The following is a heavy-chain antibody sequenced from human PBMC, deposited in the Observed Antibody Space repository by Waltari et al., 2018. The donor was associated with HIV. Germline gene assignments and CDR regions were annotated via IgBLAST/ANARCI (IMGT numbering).Heavy chain of an antibody. CDR3: ARLGSGTYFSTRIDY. CDR2: PSSSPFV. CDR1: GDSISTSSFY. Sequence: QVQLKESGPGLVKPSETLSLTCTISGDSISTSSFYWGWIRQPPGKGLEWIGSPSSSPFVYYNPSLKSRVSISEDTSKNIISLTLRSVTAADAAVYFCARLGSGTYFSTRIDYWGQGIVVTVSS. J-gene: IGHJ4*02. V-gene: IGHV4-39*01. D-gene: IGHD3-10*01.